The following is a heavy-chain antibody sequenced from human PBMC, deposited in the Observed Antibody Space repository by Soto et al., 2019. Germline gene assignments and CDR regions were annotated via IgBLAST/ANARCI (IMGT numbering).Heavy chain of an antibody. Sequence: QVQLVESGGGVVQPGRSLRLSCAASGFTFSSYAMHWVRQAPGKGLEWVAVISYDGSNKYYADSVKGRFTISRDNSKNTLYLEMISLSAADTALYYWASLPPSFDWLPPPPHCYYYYGMDVWGQGTTVTVSS. CDR2: ISYDGSNK. CDR1: GFTFSSYA. J-gene: IGHJ6*02. CDR3: ASLPPSFDWLPPPPHCYYYYGMDV. V-gene: IGHV3-30-3*01. D-gene: IGHD3-9*01.